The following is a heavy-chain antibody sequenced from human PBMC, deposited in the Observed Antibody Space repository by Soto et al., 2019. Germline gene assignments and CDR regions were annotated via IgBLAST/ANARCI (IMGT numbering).Heavy chain of an antibody. D-gene: IGHD2-21*02. Sequence: GGSLRLSCAASGFTFSGSAMHWVRQASGKGLEWVGRIRSKANSYATAYAASVKGRFTISRDDSKNTAYLQMNSLKTEDTAVYYCTRHDGGLLFGGKSDYWGQGTLVTVSS. CDR3: TRHDGGLLFGGKSDY. J-gene: IGHJ4*02. V-gene: IGHV3-73*01. CDR1: GFTFSGSA. CDR2: IRSKANSYAT.